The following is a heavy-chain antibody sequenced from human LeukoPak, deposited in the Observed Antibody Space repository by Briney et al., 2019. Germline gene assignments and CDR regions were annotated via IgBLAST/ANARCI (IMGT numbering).Heavy chain of an antibody. CDR3: ARAVAGTDEIDS. D-gene: IGHD6-19*01. J-gene: IGHJ4*02. Sequence: GGSLRLSCAGSGFSFSTYDMLWVRQAPGKGLEWVSAIGSGGDTYYAGSVKGRFTISRESAKNSFYLQMNSLNAGDTAVYFCARAVAGTDEIDSWGQGALVTVSS. V-gene: IGHV3-13*01. CDR2: IGSGGDT. CDR1: GFSFSTYD.